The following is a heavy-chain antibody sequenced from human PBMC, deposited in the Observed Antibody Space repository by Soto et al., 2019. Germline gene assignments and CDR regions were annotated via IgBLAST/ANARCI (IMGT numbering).Heavy chain of an antibody. CDR1: GGTLSSFINYP. J-gene: IGHJ4*02. V-gene: IGHV1-69*06. Sequence: QMQLVQSGAEVQKPGSSVKVSCKASGGTLSSFINYPINWVRQAPGQGLEWMGGIVPNVGTVNYAQKFQGRVTITADKSAGTAYMELSSLRSEDTALYYCARRDTSGFLRYFDKWGQGTLITVSS. CDR3: ARRDTSGFLRYFDK. CDR2: IVPNVGTV. D-gene: IGHD3-3*01.